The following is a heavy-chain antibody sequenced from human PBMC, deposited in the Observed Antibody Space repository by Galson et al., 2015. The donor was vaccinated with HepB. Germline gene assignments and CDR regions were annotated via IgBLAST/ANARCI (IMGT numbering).Heavy chain of an antibody. V-gene: IGHV5-10-1*01. J-gene: IGHJ4*02. CDR3: ARVFTCSGGSCYSVNYFDY. CDR2: IDPSDSYT. D-gene: IGHD2-15*01. Sequence: QSGAEVKKPGGSLRISCKGSGYSFTSYWISWVRQMPGKGLEWMGRIDPSDSYTNYSPSFQGHVTISADKSISTAYLQWSSLKASDTAMYYCARVFTCSGGSCYSVNYFDYWGQGTLVTVSS. CDR1: GYSFTSYW.